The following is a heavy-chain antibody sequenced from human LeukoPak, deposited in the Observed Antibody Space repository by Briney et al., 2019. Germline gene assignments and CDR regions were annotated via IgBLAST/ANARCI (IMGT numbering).Heavy chain of an antibody. D-gene: IGHD2-15*01. J-gene: IGHJ6*02. Sequence: GGSLRLSCAASGFTFSSYAMSWVRQAPGKGLEWVSGISGSGGSTYYADSVKGRFTISRDNSKSTLYLQMNTLRAEDTALYYCAKRGYCSGGSCAYYYYYGLDVWGQGTTVTVSS. CDR1: GFTFSSYA. CDR2: ISGSGGST. V-gene: IGHV3-23*01. CDR3: AKRGYCSGGSCAYYYYYGLDV.